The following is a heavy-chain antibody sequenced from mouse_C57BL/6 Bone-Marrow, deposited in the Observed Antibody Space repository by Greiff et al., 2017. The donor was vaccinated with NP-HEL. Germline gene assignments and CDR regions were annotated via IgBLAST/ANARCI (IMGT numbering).Heavy chain of an antibody. CDR1: GFNIKDDY. D-gene: IGHD1-1*01. J-gene: IGHJ4*01. CDR2: IDPENGDT. V-gene: IGHV14-4*01. Sequence: VQLQQSGAELVRPGASVKLSCTVSGFNIKDDYMHWVKQRPEQGLEWIGWIDPENGDTEYASKFQGKATITADTPSNTAYLQLSSLTSEDTAVYYCTTGGSSPYAMDYWGQGTSVTVSS. CDR3: TTGGSSPYAMDY.